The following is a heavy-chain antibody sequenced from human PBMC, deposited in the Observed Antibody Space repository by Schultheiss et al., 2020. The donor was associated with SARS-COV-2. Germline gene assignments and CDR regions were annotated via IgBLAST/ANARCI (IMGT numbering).Heavy chain of an antibody. CDR2: IYYSENT. CDR3: ARGHGEDEHTVAEYFLH. J-gene: IGHJ1*01. CDR1: GGSFSGHY. D-gene: IGHD4-11*01. Sequence: SETLSLTCAVFGGSFSGHYWSWIRQSPGKGLEWIGYIYYSENTYYNPSLKSRVTISVDTSKNQFSLKLSSVTAADTAVYYCARGHGEDEHTVAEYFLHWGQGTLVTVSS. V-gene: IGHV4-59*11.